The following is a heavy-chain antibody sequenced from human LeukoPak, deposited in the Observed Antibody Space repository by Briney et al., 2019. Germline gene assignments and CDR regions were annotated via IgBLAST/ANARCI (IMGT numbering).Heavy chain of an antibody. V-gene: IGHV1-18*01. CDR2: ISAYNGNT. CDR1: GYTFTSFV. Sequence: GASVKVSCKASGYTFTSFVISWVRQAPGQGLEWMGWISAYNGNTNYAQKLQGRVTMTTDTSTSTAYMELRSLRSDDTAVYYCARASNWNYDQVFDYWGQGTLVTVSS. D-gene: IGHD1-7*01. CDR3: ARASNWNYDQVFDY. J-gene: IGHJ4*02.